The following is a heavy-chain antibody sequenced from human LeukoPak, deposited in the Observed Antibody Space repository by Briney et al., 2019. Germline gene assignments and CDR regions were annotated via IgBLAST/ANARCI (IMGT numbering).Heavy chain of an antibody. Sequence: PSETLSLTCAVYGGSFSGYYWSWIRQPPGKGLEWIGEINHSGNTKYNPSLKSRVTISVDTSKNQFSLRLTSVTAADTAVYYCARGRYVSNWFDPWGQGTLVTVSS. CDR1: GGSFSGYY. D-gene: IGHD1-14*01. V-gene: IGHV4-34*01. J-gene: IGHJ5*02. CDR3: ARGRYVSNWFDP. CDR2: INHSGNT.